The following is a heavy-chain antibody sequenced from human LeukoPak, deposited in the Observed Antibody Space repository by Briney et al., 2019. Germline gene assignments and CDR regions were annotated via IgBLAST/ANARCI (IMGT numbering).Heavy chain of an antibody. V-gene: IGHV4-30-2*01. Sequence: PWETLSLTCAVSGGSISSGGYSWSWIRQPPGKGLEWIGYIYHSGSTYYNPSLKSRVTMSVDTSKNQFSLKLSSVTAADTAVYYCARDPEVGATPSWFDHWGQGTLVTVSS. CDR2: IYHSGST. CDR3: ARDPEVGATPSWFDH. J-gene: IGHJ5*02. D-gene: IGHD1-26*01. CDR1: GGSISSGGYS.